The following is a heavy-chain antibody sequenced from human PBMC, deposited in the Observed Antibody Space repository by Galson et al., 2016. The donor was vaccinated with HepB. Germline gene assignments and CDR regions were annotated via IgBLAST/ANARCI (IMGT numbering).Heavy chain of an antibody. D-gene: IGHD2-21*01. CDR3: ARDAYSGGRGAPDY. J-gene: IGHJ4*02. CDR1: GFFFSGRA. CDR2: INRYGAST. V-gene: IGHV3-23*01. Sequence: SLRLSCAASGFFFSGRAMSWLRQAPGKRLEWVSGINRYGASTGYAASVTGRFTISSANSNITLYLQMNSLTTEDTAVYYCARDAYSGGRGAPDYWGQGTPVTVSS.